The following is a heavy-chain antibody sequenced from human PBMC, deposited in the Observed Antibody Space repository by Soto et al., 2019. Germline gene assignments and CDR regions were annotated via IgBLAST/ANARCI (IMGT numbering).Heavy chain of an antibody. CDR1: GASVSSGTYY. J-gene: IGHJ4*02. D-gene: IGHD5-12*01. Sequence: SETLSLTCTVSGASVSSGTYYWSWIRQPPGKGLESIGYISYSGDTYYNPSLKSRVTISLDTSKSQFSLKLSSVTAADTAVYFCAIQRSREGYNFIEYWGQGIQVTVSS. CDR3: AIQRSREGYNFIEY. CDR2: ISYSGDT. V-gene: IGHV4-61*01.